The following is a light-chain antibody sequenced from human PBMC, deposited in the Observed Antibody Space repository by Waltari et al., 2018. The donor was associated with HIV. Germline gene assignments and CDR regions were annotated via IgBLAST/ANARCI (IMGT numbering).Light chain of an antibody. CDR1: QVISNY. CDR3: QQLFSYPIT. CDR2: SIY. J-gene: IGKJ5*01. Sequence: DIQLTQSPSFLSASVGDRVTITCRASQVISNYLAWYQQKPGKAPKLLIHSIYALQSGVPSRFSGSGSGTEFTLTISSLQPEDFATYYCQQLFSYPITFGQGTRLEI. V-gene: IGKV1-9*01.